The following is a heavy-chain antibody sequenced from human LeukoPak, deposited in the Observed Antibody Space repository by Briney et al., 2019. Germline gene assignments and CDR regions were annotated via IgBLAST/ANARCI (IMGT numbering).Heavy chain of an antibody. V-gene: IGHV3-30*03. CDR2: ISYDGSNK. CDR3: ARAIGSSWGKVDY. D-gene: IGHD6-13*01. CDR1: GFTFSSYG. Sequence: GGSLRLSCAASGFTFSSYGMHWVRQAPGKGLEWVAVISYDGSNKYYADSVKGRFTISRDNAKNTVYLEMNSLRSEDTAVYYCARAIGSSWGKVDYWGQGTLVTVSS. J-gene: IGHJ4*02.